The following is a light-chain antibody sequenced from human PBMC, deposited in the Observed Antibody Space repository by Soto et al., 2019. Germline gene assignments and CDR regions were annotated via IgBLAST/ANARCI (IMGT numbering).Light chain of an antibody. CDR2: ETS. CDR3: QKYNGAPRT. Sequence: IHLTQAPSCLSGSLGDRVIITGRAIQGIDSYLAWYQQRPVKVPQLLIYETSILQSGVSSRFSGSGSGTDFTLTISSLQPEDFATYYCQKYNGAPRTFGQGTKV. J-gene: IGKJ1*01. V-gene: IGKV1-9*01. CDR1: QGIDSY.